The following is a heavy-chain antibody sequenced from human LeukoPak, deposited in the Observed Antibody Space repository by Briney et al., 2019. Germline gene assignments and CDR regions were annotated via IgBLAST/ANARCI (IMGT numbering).Heavy chain of an antibody. CDR2: ISGSGGST. CDR3: ARDRWEPYYYYGMDV. J-gene: IGHJ6*02. D-gene: IGHD1-26*01. CDR1: GFTFSSYA. V-gene: IGHV3-23*01. Sequence: GGSLRLSCAASGFTFSSYAMSWVRQAPGKGLEWVSAISGSGGSTYYADSVKGRFTISRDNSKNTLYLQMNSLRAEDTAVYYCARDRWEPYYYYGMDVWGQGTTVTVSS.